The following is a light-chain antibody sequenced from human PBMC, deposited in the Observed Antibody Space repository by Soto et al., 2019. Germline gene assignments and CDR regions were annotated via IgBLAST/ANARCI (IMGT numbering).Light chain of an antibody. V-gene: IGKV3-20*01. J-gene: IGKJ1*01. CDR2: LAS. CDR1: QSVSSSN. Sequence: EIVLTQSPGILALSPGQGATLSCRASQSVSSSNLAWYQQKPGQAPRVXSYLASSRATGIPDRVSGSGLGTEFTLTISSLEPEDFEVYYCQHYGSSWTFGQGTKV. CDR3: QHYGSSWT.